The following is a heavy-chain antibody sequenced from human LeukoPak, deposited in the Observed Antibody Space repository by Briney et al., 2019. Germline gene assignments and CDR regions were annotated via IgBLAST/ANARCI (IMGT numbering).Heavy chain of an antibody. V-gene: IGHV3-48*03. CDR1: GFTFNNYE. CDR3: ARSKKVGDDSFEY. CDR2: ISSSGTGI. J-gene: IGHJ4*02. D-gene: IGHD3-16*01. Sequence: PGGSLRLSCTASGFTFNNYEMNWVRQAPGKGLEWVSYISSSGTGIYYADSVKGRFTISRDNAKLYLQLSSMRAEDTALYYCARSKKVGDDSFEYWGQGAQVTVSS.